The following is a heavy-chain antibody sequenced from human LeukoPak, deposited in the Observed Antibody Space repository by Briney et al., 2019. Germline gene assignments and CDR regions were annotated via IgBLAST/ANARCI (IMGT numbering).Heavy chain of an antibody. V-gene: IGHV3-23*01. D-gene: IGHD6-6*01. Sequence: GGSLRLSCAASGFTFSSYAMSWVRQAPGKGLEWVSAISGSGGSTYYADSVKGWFTISRDNSKNTLYLQMNSLRADDTALYYCAKEPIAARPPGLNWFDPWGQGTLVTVSS. CDR2: ISGSGGST. CDR1: GFTFSSYA. J-gene: IGHJ5*02. CDR3: AKEPIAARPPGLNWFDP.